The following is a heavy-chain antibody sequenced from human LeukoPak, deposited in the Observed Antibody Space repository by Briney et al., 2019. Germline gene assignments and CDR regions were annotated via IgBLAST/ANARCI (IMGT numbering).Heavy chain of an antibody. V-gene: IGHV4-38-2*02. CDR3: ARGWGYFDY. J-gene: IGHJ4*02. CDR1: GYSISSGYY. D-gene: IGHD6-19*01. Sequence: SETLSLTCTVSGYSISSGYYWGWIRQPPGKGLEWIGSIYHSGSTYYNPSLKSRVTISVDTSKNQFSLKLSSVTAADTAVYYCARGWGYFDYWGQGTLVTVSS. CDR2: IYHSGST.